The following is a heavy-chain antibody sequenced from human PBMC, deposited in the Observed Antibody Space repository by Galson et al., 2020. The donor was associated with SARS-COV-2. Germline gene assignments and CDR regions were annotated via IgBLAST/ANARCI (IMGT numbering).Heavy chain of an antibody. D-gene: IGHD6-13*01. Sequence: GESLKISCAASGFTFSSYWMHWVRQAPGKGLVWVSRIDNDGSDTKYADSVKGRFTISRDNAKNTLYLQMSSLRAEDTAVYYCAGDTGNYFDYWGQGTLVTVSS. CDR1: GFTFSSYW. V-gene: IGHV3-74*03. CDR2: IDNDGSDT. CDR3: AGDTGNYFDY. J-gene: IGHJ4*02.